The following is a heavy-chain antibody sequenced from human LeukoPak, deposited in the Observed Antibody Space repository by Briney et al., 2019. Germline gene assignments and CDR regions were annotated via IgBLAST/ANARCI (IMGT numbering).Heavy chain of an antibody. CDR2: ISYDGSNK. CDR1: GFTFSSYG. J-gene: IGHJ4*02. Sequence: GGSLRLSCAASGFTFSSYGMHWVRQAPGKGLEWVAFISYDGSNKNYADSVRGRFTISRDNSKNTLYLQMNSLRAEDTAVYYCAKDLQVTPDYWGLGTLVTVSS. V-gene: IGHV3-30*18. D-gene: IGHD2-21*02. CDR3: AKDLQVTPDY.